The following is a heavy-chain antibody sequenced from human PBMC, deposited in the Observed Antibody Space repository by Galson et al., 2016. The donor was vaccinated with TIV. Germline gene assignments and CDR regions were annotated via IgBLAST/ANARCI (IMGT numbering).Heavy chain of an antibody. J-gene: IGHJ6*02. D-gene: IGHD2-15*01. V-gene: IGHV3-30*02. CDR1: GFTFSSFG. CDR2: IRYDGSRR. Sequence: SLRLSCAASGFTFSSFGMHWVRQAPGKGLEWVALIRYDGSRRYYADSVKGRFTISRDDSKNTLYLQMNGLRRDDSAVYYCAGGVVAHTYYFYGMDVWGQGTTVTVSS. CDR3: AGGVVAHTYYFYGMDV.